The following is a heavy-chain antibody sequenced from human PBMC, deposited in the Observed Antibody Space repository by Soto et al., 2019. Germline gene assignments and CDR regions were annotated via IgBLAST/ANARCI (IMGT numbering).Heavy chain of an antibody. J-gene: IGHJ3*02. Sequence: EVQLVETGGDLIQPGGSLRLSCAASGFNVSSSYMSWVRQAPGKGLEWVSVIYSGGNTYYADSVQGRFTISRDNSKNTLYLQMNSLRAEDTAVYYCAREFSMAYCAFDIWGQGTMVTVSS. CDR3: AREFSMAYCAFDI. V-gene: IGHV3-53*02. D-gene: IGHD2-8*01. CDR2: IYSGGNT. CDR1: GFNVSSSY.